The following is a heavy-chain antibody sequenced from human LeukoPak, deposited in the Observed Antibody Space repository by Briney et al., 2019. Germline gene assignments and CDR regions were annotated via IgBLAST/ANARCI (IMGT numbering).Heavy chain of an antibody. CDR2: IYYSGST. CDR3: AKAGVRYFDSSCLYAFDF. J-gene: IGHJ3*01. Sequence: PSETLSLTCAVSGGSISSTSYYWAWIRQPPGKGLEWIGTIYYSGSTYHNPSLKSRVTLSVDTSRNQFSLRLSSVDAADTAVYYCAKAGVRYFDSSCLYAFDFWGQGTTVTVSS. D-gene: IGHD3-22*01. V-gene: IGHV4-39*01. CDR1: GGSISSTSYY.